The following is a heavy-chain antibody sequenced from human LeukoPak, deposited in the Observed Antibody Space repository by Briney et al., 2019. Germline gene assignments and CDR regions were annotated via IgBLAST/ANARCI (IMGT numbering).Heavy chain of an antibody. CDR1: GGSISSSSYY. CDR3: ARDARRGEDQVAVPYNWLDP. J-gene: IGHJ5*02. V-gene: IGHV4-39*07. D-gene: IGHD6-19*01. CDR2: IYYSGST. Sequence: PSETLSLTCTVSGGSISSSSYYWGWIRQPPGKGLEWIVSIYYSGSTYYNPSLKSRVTISVYTSKNQFSLKLSSVTAADTAVYYCARDARRGEDQVAVPYNWLDPWGQGTLVTVSS.